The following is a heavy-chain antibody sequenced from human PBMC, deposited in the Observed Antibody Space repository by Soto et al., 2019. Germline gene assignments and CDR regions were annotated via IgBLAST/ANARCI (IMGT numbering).Heavy chain of an antibody. V-gene: IGHV4-31*03. J-gene: IGHJ4*02. CDR1: GGSMSNGYYY. CDR2: IYHSGRT. CDR3: ARWVEVSLDYFDS. D-gene: IGHD1-20*01. Sequence: QVQLQESGPGLVKPSQTLSLTCTVSGGSMSNGYYYWSWVRQNPGKGLEWIGHIYHSGRTYYNPSLKSRVGILADTSKNQFSRNLNSVTAADTAVYYCARWVEVSLDYFDSWGQGTPVTVSS.